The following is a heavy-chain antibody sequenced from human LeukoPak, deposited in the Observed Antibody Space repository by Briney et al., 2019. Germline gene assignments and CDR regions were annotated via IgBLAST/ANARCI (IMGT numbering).Heavy chain of an antibody. D-gene: IGHD3-10*01. CDR1: GGTFSSYA. CDR3: ALNLWFGELTDFDY. CDR2: IIPIFGTA. J-gene: IGHJ4*02. V-gene: IGHV1-69*13. Sequence: SVKVSCKASGGTFSSYAISWVRQAPGQGLEWMGGIIPIFGTANYAQKFQGRVTITADESTSTAYMELSSLRSEDTAVYYCALNLWFGELTDFDYWGQGTLVIVSS.